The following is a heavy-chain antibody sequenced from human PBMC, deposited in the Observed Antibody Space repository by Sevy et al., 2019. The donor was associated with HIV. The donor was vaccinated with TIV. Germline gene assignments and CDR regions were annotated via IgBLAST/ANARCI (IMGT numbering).Heavy chain of an antibody. J-gene: IGHJ5*01. CDR1: TGSITSYW. V-gene: IGHV4-59*08. CDR3: AGETAWGGDYS. CDR2: IHHNGNT. D-gene: IGHD3-10*01. Sequence: SETLSLTCTVSTGSITSYWWTWIRQPPGKGLEWIANIHHNGNTNYNPSLKSRVTISVDTSKSQFSLRLSSVTAADTAMYYCAGETAWGGDYSGGQGPRVTVSS.